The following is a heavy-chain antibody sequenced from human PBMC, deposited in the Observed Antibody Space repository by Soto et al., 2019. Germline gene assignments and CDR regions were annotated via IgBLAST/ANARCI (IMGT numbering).Heavy chain of an antibody. J-gene: IGHJ4*02. CDR1: GFTFSSYA. D-gene: IGHD3-16*02. Sequence: GGSLRLSCAASGFTFSSYAMSWVRQAPGKGLEWVSAISGSSGSTIYYADSVRGRFTISRDNAKNSLYLQMNSLRAEDTAVYYCARGPYDYVWGSDPPHFDYWGQGTLVTVSS. V-gene: IGHV3-21*04. CDR3: ARGPYDYVWGSDPPHFDY. CDR2: ISGSSGSTI.